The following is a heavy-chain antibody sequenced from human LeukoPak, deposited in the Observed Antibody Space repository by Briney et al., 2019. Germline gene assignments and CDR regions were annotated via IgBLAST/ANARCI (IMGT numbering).Heavy chain of an antibody. CDR1: GFTFSSYW. J-gene: IGHJ4*02. CDR3: ARERWELANVREFDY. Sequence: GGSLRLSCAASGFTFSSYWMHWVRQAPGKGLVWVSRINSDGSSTSYADSVKGRFTISRDNAKNTLYLQMNSLRAEDTAVYYCARERWELANVREFDYWGQGTLVTVSS. CDR2: INSDGSST. D-gene: IGHD1-26*01. V-gene: IGHV3-74*01.